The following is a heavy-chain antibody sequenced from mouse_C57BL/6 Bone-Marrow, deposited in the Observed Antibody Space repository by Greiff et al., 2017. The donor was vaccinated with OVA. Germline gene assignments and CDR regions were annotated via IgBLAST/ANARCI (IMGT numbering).Heavy chain of an antibody. D-gene: IGHD2-4*01. CDR3: ARTRLGYFDV. J-gene: IGHJ1*03. CDR1: GYTFTSYW. CDR2: IDPNSGGT. V-gene: IGHV1-72*01. Sequence: QVQLQQPGAELVKPGASVKLSCKASGYTFTSYWLHWVKQRPGPGLEWIGRIDPNSGGTKYNEKFKSKATLTVDKPSSTAYIQISSLTSEDSAVSYCARTRLGYFDVWGTGTTVTVSS.